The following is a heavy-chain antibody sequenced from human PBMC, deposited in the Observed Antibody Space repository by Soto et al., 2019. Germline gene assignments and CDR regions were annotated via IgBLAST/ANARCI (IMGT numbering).Heavy chain of an antibody. Sequence: GGSLRLSCAASGFTFSSYAMHWVRQAPGKGLEWVAVISYDGSNKYYADSVKGRFTISRDNSKNTLYLQMNSLRAEDTAVYYCAGASIAARPYDAFDIWGQGTMVTVSS. V-gene: IGHV3-30-3*01. CDR1: GFTFSSYA. D-gene: IGHD6-6*01. J-gene: IGHJ3*02. CDR3: AGASIAARPYDAFDI. CDR2: ISYDGSNK.